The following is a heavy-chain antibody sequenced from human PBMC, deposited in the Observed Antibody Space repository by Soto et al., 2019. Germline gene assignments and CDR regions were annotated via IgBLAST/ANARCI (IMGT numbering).Heavy chain of an antibody. V-gene: IGHV3-64D*06. Sequence: LRLSCSASGFTFSEYSTHWVRQAPGKGLQYVSTISSDGDITYYADSVKGRFTISRDNSKNTLYLQMNSLRPEDTAVYYCVKVSTFYDILTGYYSTNFFDPWGQGTLVTVSS. CDR3: VKVSTFYDILTGYYSTNFFDP. CDR2: ISSDGDIT. J-gene: IGHJ5*02. CDR1: GFTFSEYS. D-gene: IGHD3-9*01.